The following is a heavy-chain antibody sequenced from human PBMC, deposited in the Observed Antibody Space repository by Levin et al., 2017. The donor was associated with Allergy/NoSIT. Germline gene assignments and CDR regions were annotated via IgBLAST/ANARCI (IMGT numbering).Heavy chain of an antibody. V-gene: IGHV4-39*01. CDR3: ARPLRIGGNYVY. D-gene: IGHD1-26*01. CDR2: VSYSGGA. CDR1: GGSISTSNLY. J-gene: IGHJ4*02. Sequence: SQTLSLTCAVSGGSISTSNLYWAWIRQPPGGGLEWVGSVSYSGGADYSPSRKSRVTISVDTSNNPFSLPLRAVTAADTAVYFCARPLRIGGNYVYWGPGTQVTVSS.